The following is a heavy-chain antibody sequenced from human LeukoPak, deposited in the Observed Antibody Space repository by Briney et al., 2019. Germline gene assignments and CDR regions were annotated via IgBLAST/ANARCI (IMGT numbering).Heavy chain of an antibody. CDR3: TKYGDDDTPGLS. CDR2: IKEDGSDK. D-gene: IGHD4-17*01. CDR1: GFSFSSYW. Sequence: PGGSLRLSCAASGFSFSSYWMTWVRQAPGKGLEWVANIKEDGSDKYYVDSVKGRFTISRDNAKNSLYLQMNSLRAEDTAVYYCTKYGDDDTPGLSWGQGTLVTVSS. V-gene: IGHV3-7*02. J-gene: IGHJ1*01.